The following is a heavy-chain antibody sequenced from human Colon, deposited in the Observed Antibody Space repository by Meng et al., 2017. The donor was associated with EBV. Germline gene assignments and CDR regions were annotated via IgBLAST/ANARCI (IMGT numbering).Heavy chain of an antibody. Sequence: QVQLQESGPGLVKPSEXLSLTCAVSGGSISRSDWWSWVRQPPGKGLEWIGETSHSGSTDYSPSLKSRVTISLDKSKNQLSLKLNSVTAADTAVYYCASSDYYRSDYWGQGTLVNVSS. D-gene: IGHD3-22*01. CDR1: GGSISRSDW. J-gene: IGHJ4*02. CDR2: TSHSGST. CDR3: ASSDYYRSDY. V-gene: IGHV4-4*02.